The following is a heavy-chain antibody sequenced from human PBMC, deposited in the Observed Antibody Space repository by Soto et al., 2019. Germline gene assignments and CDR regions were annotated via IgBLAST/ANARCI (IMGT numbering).Heavy chain of an antibody. J-gene: IGHJ4*02. Sequence: ASVKVSCKASGYTFTSYGMHWVRQAPGQRLEWMGWINAGNGNTKYSQKFQGRVTITRDTSASTAYMELSSLRSEDTAVYYCARYGSGTNYTGFDYWGQGTLVTVSS. D-gene: IGHD3-10*01. V-gene: IGHV1-3*01. CDR2: INAGNGNT. CDR1: GYTFTSYG. CDR3: ARYGSGTNYTGFDY.